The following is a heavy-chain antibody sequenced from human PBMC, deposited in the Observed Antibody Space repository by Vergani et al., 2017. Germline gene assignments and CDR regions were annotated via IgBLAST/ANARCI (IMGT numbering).Heavy chain of an antibody. CDR3: ARSSTTGWPHFDY. Sequence: VPLVQSGADVTQPGESLKISCRASGYTFTQYWIGWVRQMPGKGLECLGLIHPADSDTRNSPSFRGQVTLSVDKSINTAFLQWTSLKASDTAIYYCARSSTTGWPHFDYWAQGSLITVSS. J-gene: IGHJ4*02. CDR2: IHPADSDT. V-gene: IGHV5-51*01. CDR1: GYTFTQYW. D-gene: IGHD6-19*01.